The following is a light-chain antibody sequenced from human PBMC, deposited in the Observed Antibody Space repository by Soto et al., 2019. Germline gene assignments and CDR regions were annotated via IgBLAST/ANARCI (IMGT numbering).Light chain of an antibody. J-gene: IGKJ4*01. CDR2: ATS. V-gene: IGKV3-15*01. CDR1: QSVGNN. CDR3: QQYGDWPLT. Sequence: EIVVTQSPATLSVSPGERATLSCRASQSVGNNFAWYQQKPGPAPRLLIFATSTRATGVPARFSGSGSGTEFTLTISSLQYEDFAVYYCQQYGDWPLTFGGGAKVEIE.